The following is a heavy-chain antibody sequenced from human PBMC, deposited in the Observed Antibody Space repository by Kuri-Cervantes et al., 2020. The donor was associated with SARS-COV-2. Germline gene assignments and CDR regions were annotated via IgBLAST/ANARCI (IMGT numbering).Heavy chain of an antibody. Sequence: GGSLRLSCTVSGGSISSSSYYWGWIRQPPGKGLEWIGSIYPGDSDTRYSPSFQGQVTISADKSISTAYLQWSSLKASDTAMYYCARQRVDTAMEFDYWGQGTLVTVSS. D-gene: IGHD5-18*01. CDR2: IYPGDSDT. CDR1: GGSISSSSYY. J-gene: IGHJ4*02. V-gene: IGHV5-51*01. CDR3: ARQRVDTAMEFDY.